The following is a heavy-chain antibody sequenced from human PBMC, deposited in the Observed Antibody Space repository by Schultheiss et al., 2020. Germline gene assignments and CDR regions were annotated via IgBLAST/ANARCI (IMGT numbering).Heavy chain of an antibody. CDR2: ISWNSGTI. V-gene: IGHV3-9*01. Sequence: GGSLRLSCAASGFTFDDYAMHWVRQAPGKGLEWVSGISWNSGTIGYADSVKGRFTISRDNAKNSLYLQMNSLRAEDTAFYYCAKQTYGAPYYFDNWGQGTLVTVSS. J-gene: IGHJ4*02. CDR1: GFTFDDYA. D-gene: IGHD3-10*01. CDR3: AKQTYGAPYYFDN.